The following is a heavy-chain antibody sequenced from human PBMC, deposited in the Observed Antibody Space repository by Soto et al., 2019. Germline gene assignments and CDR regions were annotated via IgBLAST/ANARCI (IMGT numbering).Heavy chain of an antibody. CDR1: GGSISSYY. CDR2: IYYSGST. Sequence: QVQLQESGPGLVKPSETLSLTCTVSGGSISSYYWSWIRQPPGKGLEWIGYIYYSGSTNYNPSLKRRVTISVDTSKNQFSLKLSSVTAADTAVYYCARAPPGSGWLDYYYYGLDVWGQGTTVTVSS. CDR3: ARAPPGSGWLDYYYYGLDV. D-gene: IGHD6-19*01. J-gene: IGHJ6*02. V-gene: IGHV4-59*01.